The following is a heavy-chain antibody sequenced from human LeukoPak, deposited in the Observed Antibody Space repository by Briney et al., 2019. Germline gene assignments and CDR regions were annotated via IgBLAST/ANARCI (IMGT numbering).Heavy chain of an antibody. Sequence: SQTLSLTCTVSGGSISSGGYYWSWIRQHPGKGLEWLGYIYYSGSTYYNPSLKSRVTISVDTSKNQFSLKLSSVTAADTAVYYCARGGMVRGVTNWFDPWGQGTLVTVSS. CDR2: IYYSGST. CDR3: ARGGMVRGVTNWFDP. D-gene: IGHD3-10*01. V-gene: IGHV4-31*03. J-gene: IGHJ5*02. CDR1: GGSISSGGYY.